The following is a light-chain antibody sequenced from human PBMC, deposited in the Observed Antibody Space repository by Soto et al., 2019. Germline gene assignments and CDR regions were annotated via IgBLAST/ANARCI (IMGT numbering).Light chain of an antibody. V-gene: IGLV2-14*01. CDR2: EVS. Sequence: QSALTQPASVSGSPGQSITISCTGTSSDDGGYNYVSWYQQHPGKAPKLMIYEVSNRPSGVSNRFSGSKSGNTASLTISGLQAEDEADYYGSSYTSSSTPYVYGTGTKVTVL. J-gene: IGLJ1*01. CDR3: SSYTSSSTPYV. CDR1: SSDDGGYNY.